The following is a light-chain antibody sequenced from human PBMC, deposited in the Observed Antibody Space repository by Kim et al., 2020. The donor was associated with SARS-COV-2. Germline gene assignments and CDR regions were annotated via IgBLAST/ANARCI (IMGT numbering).Light chain of an antibody. CDR1: QSVGSL. Sequence: EVVLTQSPATLPLSPGERATLSCRASQSVGSLLTWHQQKPGQAPRLLIYDTSNRAPGIPTRFSGSGFGTDFTLTISSLEPEDFAVYYCQQRNNWPLTFGGGTKVDIK. V-gene: IGKV3-11*01. J-gene: IGKJ4*01. CDR3: QQRNNWPLT. CDR2: DTS.